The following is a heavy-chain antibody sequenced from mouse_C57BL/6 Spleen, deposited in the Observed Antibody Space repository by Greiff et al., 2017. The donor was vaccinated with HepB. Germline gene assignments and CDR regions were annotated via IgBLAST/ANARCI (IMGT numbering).Heavy chain of an antibody. CDR3: ARNYYGSSYALFDY. CDR2: ISDGGSYT. J-gene: IGHJ2*01. V-gene: IGHV5-4*03. D-gene: IGHD1-1*01. Sequence: EVKLVESGGGLVKPGGSLKLSCAASGFTFSSYAMSWVRQTPEKRLEWVATISDGGSYTYYPDNVKGRFTITRDNAKNNQYLQMSHLKSEDTAMYYCARNYYGSSYALFDYWGQGTTLTVSS. CDR1: GFTFSSYA.